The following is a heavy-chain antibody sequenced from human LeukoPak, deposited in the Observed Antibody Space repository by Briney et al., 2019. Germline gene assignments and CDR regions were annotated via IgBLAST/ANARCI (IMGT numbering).Heavy chain of an antibody. CDR2: IYYSGST. Sequence: SETLSLTCTVSGGSISSYYWSWIRQPPGKGLEWIGYIYYSGSTNYNPSLKSRVTISVDTSKNQFSLKLSSVTAADTAVYYCARDRGYSYGRGGWFDPWGQGTLVTVSS. V-gene: IGHV4-59*12. CDR3: ARDRGYSYGRGGWFDP. D-gene: IGHD5-18*01. CDR1: GGSISSYY. J-gene: IGHJ5*02.